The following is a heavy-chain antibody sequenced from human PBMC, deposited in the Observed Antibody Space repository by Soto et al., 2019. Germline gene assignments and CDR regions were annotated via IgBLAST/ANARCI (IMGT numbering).Heavy chain of an antibody. CDR3: AKDSTAYVSNFDY. CDR1: GFTFSSYA. V-gene: IGHV3-23*01. D-gene: IGHD2-2*01. Sequence: EVQLLESGGGLVQPGGSLRLSCAASGFTFSSYAMSWVRQAPGKGLEWVSAISGSGGSTYYADSVKGRFTISRDNSKNTLYLQMNSLRAEDTAVYYGAKDSTAYVSNFDYWGQGTLVTVSS. CDR2: ISGSGGST. J-gene: IGHJ4*02.